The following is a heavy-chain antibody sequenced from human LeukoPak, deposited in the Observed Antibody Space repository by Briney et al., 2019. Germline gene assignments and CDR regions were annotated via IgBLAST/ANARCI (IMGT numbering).Heavy chain of an antibody. D-gene: IGHD1-26*01. Sequence: SETLSLTCAVYGGSFSGYYWSWIRQPPGKGLEWIGEINHSGSTNYNPSLKSRVTISVDTSKSQFSLKLSSVTAADTAVYYCARFLVGASPDYWGRGTLVTVSS. CDR1: GGSFSGYY. CDR3: ARFLVGASPDY. J-gene: IGHJ4*02. V-gene: IGHV4-34*01. CDR2: INHSGST.